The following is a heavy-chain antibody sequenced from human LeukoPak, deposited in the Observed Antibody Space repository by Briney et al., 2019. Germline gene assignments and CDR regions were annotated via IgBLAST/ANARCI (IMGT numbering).Heavy chain of an antibody. CDR1: GFSLSTSGVG. CDR3: ARIRRDLNYYGSGSSYFDY. CDR2: IYWNDDN. Sequence: SGPTLLKPTQTLTLTCTFSGFSLSTSGVGVGWIRQPPGKALEWLALIYWNDDNRYSPSLKSRLTITKDTSKNQVVLTMTNMDPLDTATYYCARIRRDLNYYGSGSSYFDYWGQGTLVTVSS. D-gene: IGHD3-10*01. J-gene: IGHJ4*02. V-gene: IGHV2-5*01.